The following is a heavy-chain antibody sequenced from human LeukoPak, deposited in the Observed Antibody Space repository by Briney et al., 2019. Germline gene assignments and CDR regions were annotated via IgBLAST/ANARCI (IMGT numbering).Heavy chain of an antibody. J-gene: IGHJ4*02. CDR2: IKQDGSEK. CDR1: GFTLSSYW. CDR3: ARERLSDSSGYYWDY. Sequence: GGSLRLSCAASGFTLSSYWMSWVRQAPGKGLEWVANIKQDGSEKYYVDSVKGRFTISRDNAKNSLYLQMNSLRAEDTAVYYCARERLSDSSGYYWDYWGQGTLVTVSS. V-gene: IGHV3-7*01. D-gene: IGHD3-22*01.